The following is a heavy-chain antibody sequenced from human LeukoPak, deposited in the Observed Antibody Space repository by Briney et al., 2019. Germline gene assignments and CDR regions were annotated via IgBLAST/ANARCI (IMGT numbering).Heavy chain of an antibody. J-gene: IGHJ6*03. Sequence: GGSLRLSCAASGFTFSSCSMNWVRQAPGKGLEWVSSISSSSSYIYYADSVKGRFTISRDNAKNSLYLQMNSLRAEDTAVYYCARWDSRDYYYYMDVWGKGTTVTVSS. CDR1: GFTFSSCS. CDR3: ARWDSRDYYYYMDV. D-gene: IGHD6-13*01. V-gene: IGHV3-21*01. CDR2: ISSSSSYI.